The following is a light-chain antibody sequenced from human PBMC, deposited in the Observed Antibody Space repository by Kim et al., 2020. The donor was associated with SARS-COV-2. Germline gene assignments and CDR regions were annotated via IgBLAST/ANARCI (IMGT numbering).Light chain of an antibody. CDR3: LQYNYWLSIYT. CDR2: AAS. Sequence: SLGKRATLSCRASQCVTRNLVWYQQTHGQAPRLLIYAASTRATGIPARFSGRGSGTEFTLTISSLQSEDFSVYYCLQYNYWLSIYTWGQGTNRDI. V-gene: IGKV3-15*01. CDR1: QCVTRN. J-gene: IGKJ2*01.